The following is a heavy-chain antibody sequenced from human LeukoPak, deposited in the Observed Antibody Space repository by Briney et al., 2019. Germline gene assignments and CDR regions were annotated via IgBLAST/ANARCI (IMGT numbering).Heavy chain of an antibody. Sequence: GGSLRLSCAASGFTFSSNGVHWVRQAPGKGLEWVAVISYDGSNKYYADSVKGRFTISRDNSKNTLYLQMNSLRAEDTAVYYCARLYGGYGFDYWGRRTLVTVSS. CDR1: GFTFSSNG. CDR3: ARLYGGYGFDY. CDR2: ISYDGSNK. V-gene: IGHV3-30*19. D-gene: IGHD4-17*01. J-gene: IGHJ4*02.